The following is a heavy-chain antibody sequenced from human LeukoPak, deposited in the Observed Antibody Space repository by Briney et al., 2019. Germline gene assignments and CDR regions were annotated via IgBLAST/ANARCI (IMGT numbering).Heavy chain of an antibody. J-gene: IGHJ4*02. Sequence: PSETLSLTCGVYGGSISGYRWSWMRQPPGKGLEWIGEINHSGTASYIPSLKSRVTISLDMSKNQFSLRLNSVTAADTAVYYCARRGGGSYWGPRVLAHFDYWGQGTLVTVSS. V-gene: IGHV4-34*01. CDR1: GGSISGYR. CDR2: INHSGTA. D-gene: IGHD1-26*01. CDR3: ARRGGGSYWGPRVLAHFDY.